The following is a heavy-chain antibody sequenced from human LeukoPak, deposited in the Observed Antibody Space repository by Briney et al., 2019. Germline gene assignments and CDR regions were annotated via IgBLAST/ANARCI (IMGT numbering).Heavy chain of an antibody. V-gene: IGHV3-7*01. D-gene: IGHD3-16*01. CDR3: ARDDEFTLGTDS. J-gene: IGHJ4*02. Sequence: GGSLRLSCAAPGFTFSRYWMSWVRQAPGKGLEWVANIKEDGSETYYADSVKGRFTISRDNAKSSLFLQMNSLRAEDTAVYYCARDDEFTLGTDSWGQGTLVTVSS. CDR2: IKEDGSET. CDR1: GFTFSRYW.